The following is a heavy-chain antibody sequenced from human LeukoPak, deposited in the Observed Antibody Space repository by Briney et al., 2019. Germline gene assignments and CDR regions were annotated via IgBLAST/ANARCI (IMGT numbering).Heavy chain of an antibody. CDR2: FDPEDGET. CDR1: GYTHTELS. V-gene: IGHV1-24*01. CDR3: ATWESAWGSGSYYNALNDY. J-gene: IGHJ4*02. D-gene: IGHD3-10*01. Sequence: ASVKVSCKVSGYTHTELSMHWVRQAPGKGLERMGGFDPEDGETIYAQKFQGRVTMTEDTSTDTAYMELSSLRSEDTAVYYCATWESAWGSGSYYNALNDYWGQGTLVTVSS.